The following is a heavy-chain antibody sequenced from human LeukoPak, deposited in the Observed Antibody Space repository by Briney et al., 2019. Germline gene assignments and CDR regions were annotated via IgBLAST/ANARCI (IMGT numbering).Heavy chain of an antibody. D-gene: IGHD4-17*01. CDR3: ARDYGRYYYYMDV. J-gene: IGHJ6*03. Sequence: GGSLRLSCAASGFTFDDYAMHWVRQAPGKGLEWVSGISWNSGSIGYADSVKGRFTISRDNAKNSLYLQMNSLRAEDTAVYYCARDYGRYYYYMDVWGKGTTVTVSS. CDR2: ISWNSGSI. V-gene: IGHV3-9*01. CDR1: GFTFDDYA.